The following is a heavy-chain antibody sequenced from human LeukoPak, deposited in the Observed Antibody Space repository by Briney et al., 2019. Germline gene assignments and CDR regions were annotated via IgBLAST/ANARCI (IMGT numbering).Heavy chain of an antibody. Sequence: GGSLRLSCAASGFTFSSYAMSWVRQAPAKGREWVSAISGSGGNTYYASSVRGRFTISRDNSKNTVYLQMNSLRAEDTAVYYCARTNYDILAYWGQGTLVTVSS. CDR1: GFTFSSYA. J-gene: IGHJ4*02. CDR3: ARTNYDILAY. D-gene: IGHD3-9*01. CDR2: ISGSGGNT. V-gene: IGHV3-23*01.